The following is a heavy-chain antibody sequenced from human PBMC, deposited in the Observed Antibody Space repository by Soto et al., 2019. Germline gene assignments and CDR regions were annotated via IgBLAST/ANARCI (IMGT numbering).Heavy chain of an antibody. CDR2: IYYREST. CDR3: VRGRSSYKFDC. V-gene: IGHV4-31*03. CDR1: GCSINSCSYY. Sequence: TLSLTCTVSGCSINSCSYYWGWNPQHPGKGLEWIGYIYYRESTYYNPSLHRRATFSANTSKSHQSLRQRFVTAADTAVYYSVRGRSSYKFDCRVQG. D-gene: IGHD6-6*01. J-gene: IGHJ4*02.